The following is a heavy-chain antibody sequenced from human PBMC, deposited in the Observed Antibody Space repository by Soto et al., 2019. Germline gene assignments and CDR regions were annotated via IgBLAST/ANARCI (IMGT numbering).Heavy chain of an antibody. CDR2: INAGNGNT. D-gene: IGHD5-12*01. V-gene: IGHV1-3*01. Sequence: QVQLVQSGAEVKKPGASVKVSCKASGYTFTSYAMHWVRQAPGQRLEWMGWINAGNGNTKYSQKFKVRVPITRENSESTAYRGLSSLRSEDTAVYYWAGGYSGYDFLPTEYSRGWYWGGGGDYWGQGTLVTVSS. J-gene: IGHJ4*02. CDR1: GYTFTSYA. CDR3: AGGYSGYDFLPTEYSRGWYWGGGGDY.